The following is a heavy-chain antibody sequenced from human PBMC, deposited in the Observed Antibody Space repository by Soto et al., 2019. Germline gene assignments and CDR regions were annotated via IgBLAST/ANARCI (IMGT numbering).Heavy chain of an antibody. V-gene: IGHV1-69*02. CDR1: GGTFSSYT. Sequence: QVQLVQSGAEVKKPGSSVKVSCKASGGTFSSYTISWVRQAPGQGLEWMGRIIPILGIANYAQKFQGRVTITADKSTSTAYMELSSLRSEDTAVYYCARSRYCSSTSCAQTYYFDYWGQGTLVTVSS. J-gene: IGHJ4*02. D-gene: IGHD2-2*01. CDR3: ARSRYCSSTSCAQTYYFDY. CDR2: IIPILGIA.